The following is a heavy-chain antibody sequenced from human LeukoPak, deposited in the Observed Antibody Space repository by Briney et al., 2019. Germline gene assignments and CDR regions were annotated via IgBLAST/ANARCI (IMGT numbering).Heavy chain of an antibody. CDR3: ARDPSNYYGSGSYYDY. CDR1: GYTFTNYI. CDR2: INAGNGDT. D-gene: IGHD3-10*01. Sequence: GASVKVSCKASGYTFTNYIIHWVRQAPGQRLEWMGWINAGNGDTEYSHKFQGRVTSTRDTSASTAYMDLSSLRFEDTAVYYCARDPSNYYGSGSYYDYWGQGTLVTVSS. V-gene: IGHV1-3*01. J-gene: IGHJ4*02.